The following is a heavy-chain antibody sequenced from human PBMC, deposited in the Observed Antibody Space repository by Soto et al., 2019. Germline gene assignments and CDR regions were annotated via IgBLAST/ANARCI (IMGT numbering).Heavy chain of an antibody. CDR1: GFTFSSYA. CDR3: AVRGSSYWFDP. D-gene: IGHD6-13*01. V-gene: IGHV3-23*01. CDR2: ISASGGST. Sequence: GSLRLSCAASGFTFSSYAMSWVRQAPGKGLEWVSAISASGGSTYYADSVKGRFTISRDNSKSTLYLQMNSLRAEDTAVYYCAVRGSSYWFDPWGQGTLVTVSS. J-gene: IGHJ5*02.